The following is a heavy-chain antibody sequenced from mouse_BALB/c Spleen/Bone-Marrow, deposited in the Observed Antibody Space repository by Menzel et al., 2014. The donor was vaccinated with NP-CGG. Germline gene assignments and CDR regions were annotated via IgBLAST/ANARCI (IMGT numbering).Heavy chain of an antibody. Sequence: EVQVVESGPELVKPGASVKIPCKASGYTFTDYNMDWVKQSHGKSLEWIGDINPNNGGTIYNQKFKGKATLTVDKSSSTAYMELRSLTSEDTAVYYCARGELGRFAYWGQGTLVTVSA. CDR1: GYTFTDYN. D-gene: IGHD4-1*01. CDR3: ARGELGRFAY. V-gene: IGHV1-18*01. CDR2: INPNNGGT. J-gene: IGHJ3*01.